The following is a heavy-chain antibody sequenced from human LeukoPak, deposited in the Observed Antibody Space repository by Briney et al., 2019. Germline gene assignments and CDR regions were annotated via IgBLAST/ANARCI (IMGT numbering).Heavy chain of an antibody. V-gene: IGHV3-23*01. CDR2: ISYSGGST. J-gene: IGHJ4*02. Sequence: PGGSLRLSCAASGFTFSSYAVSWVRQTPGKGLEWVSSISYSGGSTHYADSVKGRLTISRDNSKNTLYLQLNSLRAEDTAVYYCVKSGSGSYYNPDFDYWGQGTLVTVSS. D-gene: IGHD3-10*01. CDR1: GFTFSSYA. CDR3: VKSGSGSYYNPDFDY.